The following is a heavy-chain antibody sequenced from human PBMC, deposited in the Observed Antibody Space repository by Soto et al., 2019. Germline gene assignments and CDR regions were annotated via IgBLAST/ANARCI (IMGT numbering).Heavy chain of an antibody. V-gene: IGHV3-30*18. CDR2: ISYDGSNK. CDR1: GFTFSNYG. J-gene: IGHJ6*02. Sequence: GGSLRLSCAASGFTFSNYGMHWVRPAPGKGLEWVAVISYDGSNKYYADSVKGRFTISRDNSKNTLYLQMNSLRAEDTAVYYCAKDSHFSGSYWGYHYYYGMDVWGQGTTVTVSS. CDR3: AKDSHFSGSYWGYHYYYGMDV. D-gene: IGHD1-26*01.